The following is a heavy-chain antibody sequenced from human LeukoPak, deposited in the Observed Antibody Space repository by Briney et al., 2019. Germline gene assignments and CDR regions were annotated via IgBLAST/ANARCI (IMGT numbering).Heavy chain of an antibody. J-gene: IGHJ4*02. CDR1: GGTFSKYG. CDR2: IIPMFGAT. D-gene: IGHD4-17*01. CDR3: ARGDTVTTSLLGY. Sequence: GASVTVSCKASGGTFSKYGISWVRQAPGEGIDWMGGIIPMFGATEVAHKFQGRVTITADESTNTAYMELSSLRCEDTAVYYCARGDTVTTSLLGYWGQGTVVSVSS. V-gene: IGHV1-69*13.